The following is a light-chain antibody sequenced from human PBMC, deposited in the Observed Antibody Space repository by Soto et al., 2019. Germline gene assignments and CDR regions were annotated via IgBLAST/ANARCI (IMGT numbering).Light chain of an antibody. CDR3: ATWDDSLSGPV. V-gene: IGLV1-44*01. J-gene: IGLJ3*02. CDR2: TDN. Sequence: QSVLTQPPSASGAPGQRVTISCSGSSSNIGSNPVNWYQQLPGTAPKLLLYTDNERPSGVPDRFSGSESGTSASLASGGLQSEDEADYYCATWDDSLSGPVFGGGTKLTVL. CDR1: SSNIGSNP.